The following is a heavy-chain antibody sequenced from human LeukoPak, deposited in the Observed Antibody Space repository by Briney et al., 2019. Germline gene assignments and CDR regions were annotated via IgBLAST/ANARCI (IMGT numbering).Heavy chain of an antibody. Sequence: GGSLRLSCAASGFTFDDYAMHWVRQAPGKGLEWVSGISWNSGSIGYADSVKGRFTISRDNAKNSLYLQMNSLRAEDTALYYWAKGSGWENTYYFDYWGQGTLVTVSS. D-gene: IGHD6-19*01. J-gene: IGHJ4*02. CDR3: AKGSGWENTYYFDY. CDR2: ISWNSGSI. CDR1: GFTFDDYA. V-gene: IGHV3-9*01.